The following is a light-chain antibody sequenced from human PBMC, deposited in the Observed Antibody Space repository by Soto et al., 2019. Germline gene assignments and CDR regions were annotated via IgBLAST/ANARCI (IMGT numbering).Light chain of an antibody. CDR2: GAS. Sequence: EIVLTQSPGTLSLSPGERATLSCRASQSVSSSYLAWYQQKPGQAPRLLIYGASSRATGNPGRFSGSGSGTNLTLTIIKLETEEYAAYYYHAYDRSPYSCGRGMKMEIK. CDR1: QSVSSSY. V-gene: IGKV3-20*01. CDR3: HAYDRSPYS. J-gene: IGKJ2*03.